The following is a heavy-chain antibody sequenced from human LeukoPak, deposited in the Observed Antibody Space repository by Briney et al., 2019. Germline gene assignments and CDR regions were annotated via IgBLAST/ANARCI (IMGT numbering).Heavy chain of an antibody. CDR1: GFTFSSYE. V-gene: IGHV3-48*03. CDR2: ISSSGSTI. J-gene: IGHJ5*02. D-gene: IGHD6-19*01. Sequence: GGSLRLSCAASGFTFSSYEMNWVRQAPGKGLEWVSYISSSGSTIYYADSVKGRFTISRDNAKNSLYLQMNSLRAEDTAVYYCARRTRRYSSGWYPWGQGTLVTVSS. CDR3: ARRTRRYSSGWYP.